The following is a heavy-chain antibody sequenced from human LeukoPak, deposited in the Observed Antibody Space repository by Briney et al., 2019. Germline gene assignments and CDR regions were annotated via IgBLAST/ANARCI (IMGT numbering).Heavy chain of an antibody. CDR2: INSGDST. CDR3: ARALYYFDY. V-gene: IGHV3-53*04. Sequence: TGGSLRLSCXXSGFTVXXXXXXXXXXXXXXXLEWVXLINSGDSTSXXDXXXGRFXXXXXXSKNTLYLQMNSLRAEDTAVYYCARALYYFDYWGQGTLVTVSS. J-gene: IGHJ4*02. CDR1: GFTVXXXX.